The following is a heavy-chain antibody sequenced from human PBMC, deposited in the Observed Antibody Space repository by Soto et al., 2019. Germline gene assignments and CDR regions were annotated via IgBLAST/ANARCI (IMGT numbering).Heavy chain of an antibody. V-gene: IGHV1-69*13. D-gene: IGHD3-9*01. Sequence: ASVKVSCKASGGTFSSYAISWVRQAPGQGLERMGGIIPIFGTANYAQKFQGRVTITADESTSTAYMELSSLRSEDTAVYYCARDRHYDILTDYGMDVWGQGTTVTVSS. J-gene: IGHJ6*02. CDR3: ARDRHYDILTDYGMDV. CDR2: IIPIFGTA. CDR1: GGTFSSYA.